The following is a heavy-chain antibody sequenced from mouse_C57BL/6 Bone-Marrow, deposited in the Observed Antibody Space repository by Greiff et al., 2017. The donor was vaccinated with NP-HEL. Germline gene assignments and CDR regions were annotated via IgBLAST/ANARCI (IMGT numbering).Heavy chain of an antibody. CDR1: GYTFTSYW. J-gene: IGHJ4*01. CDR3: AKGEDGFYAMDY. CDR2: IYPGSGST. D-gene: IGHD2-3*01. Sequence: QVQLQQSGAELVKPGASVKMSCKASGYTFTSYWITWVKQRPGQGLEWIGDIYPGSGSTNYNEKFKSKATLTVDTSSSTAYMQLSSLTSEDSAVYYCAKGEDGFYAMDYWGQGTSVTVSS. V-gene: IGHV1-55*01.